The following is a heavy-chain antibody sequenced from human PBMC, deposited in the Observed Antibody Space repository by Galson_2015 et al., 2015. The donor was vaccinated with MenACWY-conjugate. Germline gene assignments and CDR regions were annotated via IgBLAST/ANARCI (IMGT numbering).Heavy chain of an antibody. CDR1: GFTFSSYA. CDR3: AKGNYDILTGYYNYYYYYGMDV. J-gene: IGHJ6*02. V-gene: IGHV3-23*01. CDR2: ISGSGGST. Sequence: SLRLSCAASGFTFSSYAMSWVRQAPGKGLEWVSAISGSGGSTYYADSVKGRFTISRDNSKNTLYLQMNSLRAEDTAVYYCAKGNYDILTGYYNYYYYYGMDVWGQGTTVTVSS. D-gene: IGHD3-9*01.